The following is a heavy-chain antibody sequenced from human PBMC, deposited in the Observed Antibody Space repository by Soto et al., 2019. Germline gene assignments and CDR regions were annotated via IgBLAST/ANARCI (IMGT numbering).Heavy chain of an antibody. J-gene: IGHJ6*02. CDR2: VTANGGST. Sequence: GSLRLSCAATGFTFSVYAMTWVRQAPGKGLEWVSAVTANGGSTYSANSVKGRFTISRDNSKNTLFLQMNSLRAEDTAVYYCASLGVGDWANYYYYYGMDVWGQGTTVTVSS. V-gene: IGHV3-23*01. CDR1: GFTFSVYA. D-gene: IGHD2-21*02. CDR3: ASLGVGDWANYYYYYGMDV.